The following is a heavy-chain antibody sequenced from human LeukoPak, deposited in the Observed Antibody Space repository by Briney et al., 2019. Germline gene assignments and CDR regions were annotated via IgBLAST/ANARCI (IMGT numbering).Heavy chain of an antibody. CDR2: IKQDGSEK. Sequence: PGGSLRLSCAASGFTFSSYAMHWVRQAPGKGLEWVANIKQDGSEKYYVDSVKGRFTISRDNAKNSLYLQMNSLRAEDTAVYYCARDKQQLVFDYWGQGTLVTVSS. D-gene: IGHD6-13*01. V-gene: IGHV3-7*01. CDR1: GFTFSSYA. J-gene: IGHJ4*02. CDR3: ARDKQQLVFDY.